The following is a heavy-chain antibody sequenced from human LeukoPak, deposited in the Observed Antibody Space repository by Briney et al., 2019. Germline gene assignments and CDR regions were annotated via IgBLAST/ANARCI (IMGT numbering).Heavy chain of an antibody. CDR3: AEGDIAVAGIDSFDY. CDR1: GFTFSRYA. Sequence: GGSLRLSCAASGFTFSRYAMSWVRKAPGKGLEWVSGLSGSGDNTYYADSVKGRFTISRDNSKNTLYLEMNSLRAEDTAVYYCAEGDIAVAGIDSFDYWGQGTLVTVSS. CDR2: LSGSGDNT. V-gene: IGHV3-23*01. J-gene: IGHJ4*02. D-gene: IGHD6-19*01.